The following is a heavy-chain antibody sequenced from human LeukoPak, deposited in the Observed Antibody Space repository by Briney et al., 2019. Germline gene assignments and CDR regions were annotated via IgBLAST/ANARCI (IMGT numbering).Heavy chain of an antibody. J-gene: IGHJ4*02. CDR2: IRSKAYGGTT. D-gene: IGHD3-10*01. Sequence: GGSLRLSCTASGFTFGDYAMSWVRQAPGKGLEWVGFIRSKAYGGTTEYAASVKGRFTISRDDSKSIVYLQMNSLKTEDTAVYYCTRPPTYYYGSGSYYARTALDYWGQGTLVTVSS. V-gene: IGHV3-49*04. CDR1: GFTFGDYA. CDR3: TRPPTYYYGSGSYYARTALDY.